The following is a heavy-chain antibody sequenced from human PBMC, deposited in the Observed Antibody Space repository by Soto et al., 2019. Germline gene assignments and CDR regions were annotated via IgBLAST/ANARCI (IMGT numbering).Heavy chain of an antibody. CDR3: AKETTVTTFVAYFYYYGMDV. D-gene: IGHD4-17*01. J-gene: IGHJ6*02. Sequence: QVQLVESGGGVVQPGRSLRLSCAASGFSFSTYAMHWVRQAPGKGLEWVAVISDDGSNKYYADSARGRFTISRDNSKKSLDLQMNSLRAEDTAVYYCAKETTVTTFVAYFYYYGMDVWGQGTTVTVSS. CDR1: GFSFSTYA. V-gene: IGHV3-30*18. CDR2: ISDDGSNK.